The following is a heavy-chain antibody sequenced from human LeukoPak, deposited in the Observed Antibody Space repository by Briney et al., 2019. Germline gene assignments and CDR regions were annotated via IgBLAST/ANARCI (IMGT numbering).Heavy chain of an antibody. J-gene: IGHJ5*02. CDR3: ARAVTMLRGVKDWFDP. D-gene: IGHD3-10*01. Sequence: GGSLRLSCEASGFTFSSYEMNWVRQAPGKGLEWVSCISDRGNTMFYRDSVRGRFTIPRDNAKNSLYLQMNSLRAEDTAVYYCARAVTMLRGVKDWFDPWGQGALVTVSS. CDR1: GFTFSSYE. CDR2: ISDRGNTM. V-gene: IGHV3-48*03.